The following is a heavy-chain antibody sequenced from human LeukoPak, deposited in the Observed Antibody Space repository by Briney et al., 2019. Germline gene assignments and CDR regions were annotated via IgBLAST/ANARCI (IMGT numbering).Heavy chain of an antibody. Sequence: SETLSLTCTVSGGSISSYYWSWIRQPRGKGLEWIGYIYYSGSTNYNPSLKSRVTISVDTSKNQFSLKLSSVTAADTAVYYCAREDYYDSSGYYRLDIWGRGTMVTVSS. J-gene: IGHJ3*02. V-gene: IGHV4-59*01. CDR3: AREDYYDSSGYYRLDI. CDR1: GGSISSYY. CDR2: IYYSGST. D-gene: IGHD3-22*01.